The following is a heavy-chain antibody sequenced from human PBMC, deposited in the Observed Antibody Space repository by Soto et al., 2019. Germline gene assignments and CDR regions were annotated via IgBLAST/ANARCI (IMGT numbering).Heavy chain of an antibody. Sequence: ASVNVSCKSSGYTFTSYCMSWVRQAPGQGLEWMGWISAYNGNTNYAQKLQGRVTMTTDTSTSTAYMELRSLRSDDTAVYYCARDHRVAGPSPSDVAFDIWGQGTMVTVSS. V-gene: IGHV1-18*04. CDR3: ARDHRVAGPSPSDVAFDI. CDR1: GYTFTSYC. CDR2: ISAYNGNT. D-gene: IGHD6-19*01. J-gene: IGHJ3*02.